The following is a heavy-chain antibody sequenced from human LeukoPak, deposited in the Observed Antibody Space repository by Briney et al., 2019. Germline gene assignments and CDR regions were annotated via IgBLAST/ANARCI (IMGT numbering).Heavy chain of an antibody. V-gene: IGHV3-15*01. CDR1: GFTFSSFA. J-gene: IGHJ6*03. Sequence: GGSLRLSWAVSGFTFSSFAMSWVRQAPGKGREWVGRIKSKTDGGTTDYAAPVKGRFTISRDDSKNTLYLQMNSLNTEDTAVYYCTTAPSDIVVVGYYYYMDVWGKGTTVTVSS. D-gene: IGHD2-2*01. CDR3: TTAPSDIVVVGYYYYMDV. CDR2: IKSKTDGGTT.